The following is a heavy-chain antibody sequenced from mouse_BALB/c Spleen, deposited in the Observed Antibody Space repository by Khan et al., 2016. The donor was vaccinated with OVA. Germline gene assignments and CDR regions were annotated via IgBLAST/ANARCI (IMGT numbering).Heavy chain of an antibody. CDR1: GYTFTDFY. Sequence: QVQLKESGAELARPGASVKLSCKASGYTFTDFYINWMRQRTGQGLEWIGHIFPGNDNTYYNENFSAKATLTADKSSSTAFMHLSSLTSEDSAVSCCSGSWLGSFAFWGQGTLVTVST. J-gene: IGHJ3*01. CDR3: SGSWLGSFAF. V-gene: IGHV1-77*01. CDR2: IFPGNDNT. D-gene: IGHD1-1*02.